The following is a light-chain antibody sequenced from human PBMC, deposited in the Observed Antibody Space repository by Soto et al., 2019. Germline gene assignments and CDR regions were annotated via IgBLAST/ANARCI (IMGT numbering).Light chain of an antibody. Sequence: QSALTQPASVSGSPGQSITISCTGTSSDVGGYKYVSWYQHHPGKAPKLMIYEVSNRPSGVSNRFSGSKSGNTASLTISGLQGEDEADYYCCSYTNIRALNWVFGGGTKLTVL. CDR2: EVS. CDR3: CSYTNIRALNWV. J-gene: IGLJ3*02. CDR1: SSDVGGYKY. V-gene: IGLV2-14*01.